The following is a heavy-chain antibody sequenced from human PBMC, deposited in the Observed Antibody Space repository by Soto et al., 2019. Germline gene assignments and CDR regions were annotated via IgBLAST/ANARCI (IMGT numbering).Heavy chain of an antibody. V-gene: IGHV4-39*01. CDR2: IYYSGRT. J-gene: IGHJ3*02. D-gene: IGHD2-21*01. Sequence: PSETLFLPRSFYGLHFSCHFLHLVLPPPREGLEWIGSIYYSGRTYYNPSLKSRVTISVDTSKNQLSLKLSSGTAADTAVYYCASDRHYCSGDCDEAFDIWGQGKMVT. CDR1: GLHFSCHF. CDR3: ASDRHYCSGDCDEAFDI.